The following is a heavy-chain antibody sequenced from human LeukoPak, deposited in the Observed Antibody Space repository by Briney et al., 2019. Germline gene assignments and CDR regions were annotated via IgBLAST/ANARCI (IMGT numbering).Heavy chain of an antibody. CDR1: GFTFSSHW. J-gene: IGHJ4*02. Sequence: GGSLRLSCGASGFTFSSHWMSWVRQVPGKGLEWVANIKQDGSEKYYVDSAEGRFTISRDNAKNSLYLQMNSLRAEDTAVYFCARDQTTVGLDSWGQGTLVSVSS. CDR2: IKQDGSEK. CDR3: ARDQTTVGLDS. V-gene: IGHV3-7*03. D-gene: IGHD4-23*01.